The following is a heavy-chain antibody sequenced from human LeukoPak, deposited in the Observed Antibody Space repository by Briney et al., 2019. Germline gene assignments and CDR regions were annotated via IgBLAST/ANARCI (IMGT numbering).Heavy chain of an antibody. D-gene: IGHD2-15*01. CDR3: TKCAAGGGSCYGWY. Sequence: GGSLRLSCVVPGFTFSSYAMSWVRQAPGKGLEWVSVISGSGGSTFYVDSVKGRFTISRDNSKNTLYLQMSNLGAEDTAVYYCTKCAAGGGSCYGWYWGQGTLVTVSS. CDR1: GFTFSSYA. V-gene: IGHV3-23*01. J-gene: IGHJ4*02. CDR2: ISGSGGST.